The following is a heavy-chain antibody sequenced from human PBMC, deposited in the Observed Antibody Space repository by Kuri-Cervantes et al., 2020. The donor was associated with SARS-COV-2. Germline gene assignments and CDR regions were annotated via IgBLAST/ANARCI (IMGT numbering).Heavy chain of an antibody. J-gene: IGHJ6*03. Sequence: GESLKISCAASGFTFSSYGIHWVRQAPGKGLEWVAFIRYDGSNKYYADSVKGRFTISRDNSKNTLYLQMNSLRAEDTAVYYCATTMHELWEYYMDVWGKGTTVTVSS. CDR2: IRYDGSNK. CDR1: GFTFSSYG. D-gene: IGHD1-26*01. V-gene: IGHV3-30*02. CDR3: ATTMHELWEYYMDV.